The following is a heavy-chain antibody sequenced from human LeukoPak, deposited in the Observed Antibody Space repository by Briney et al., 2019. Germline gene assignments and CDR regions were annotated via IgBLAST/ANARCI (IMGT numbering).Heavy chain of an antibody. J-gene: IGHJ3*02. CDR1: GYTFTGYY. CDR2: INPNSGGT. Sequence: ASVKVSCKASGYTFTGYYMHWVRQAPGQGLEWMGWINPNSGGTNYAQKFQGRVTMTRDTSISTAYMELSRLRSDDTAVYYCARGDGVTMVRGVMTNAFDIWGQGTMVTVSS. D-gene: IGHD3-10*01. CDR3: ARGDGVTMVRGVMTNAFDI. V-gene: IGHV1-2*02.